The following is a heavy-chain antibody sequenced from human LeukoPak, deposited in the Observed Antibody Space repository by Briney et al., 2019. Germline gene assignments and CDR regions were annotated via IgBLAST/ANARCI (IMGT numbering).Heavy chain of an antibody. V-gene: IGHV4-34*01. CDR1: GGSFSGYY. Sequence: SETLFLTCAVYGGSFSGYYWSWIRQPPGKGLEWIGEIHPSGSPSYNPSLESRTIISVDASKNQFSLILNSVTAADTALYFCSRGGDASKAGKYWGQGALATVSS. CDR2: IHPSGSP. D-gene: IGHD3-10*01. J-gene: IGHJ4*02. CDR3: SRGGDASKAGKY.